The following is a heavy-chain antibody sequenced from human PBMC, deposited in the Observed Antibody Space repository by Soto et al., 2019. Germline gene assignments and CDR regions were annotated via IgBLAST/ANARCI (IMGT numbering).Heavy chain of an antibody. Sequence: QVQLVESGGGVVQPGRSLRLSCVASGFTFSNYGMHWVRQAPGKGPERVAVIWYDGSNKDYADSVKGRFTISRDNSRNTQYLQMNSLRAEDTAVYYCASALETGDYWGQGTLVTVSS. CDR3: ASALETGDY. CDR1: GFTFSNYG. J-gene: IGHJ4*02. D-gene: IGHD3-10*01. CDR2: IWYDGSNK. V-gene: IGHV3-33*01.